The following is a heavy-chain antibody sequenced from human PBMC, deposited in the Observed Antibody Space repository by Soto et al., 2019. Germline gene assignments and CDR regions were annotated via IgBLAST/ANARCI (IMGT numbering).Heavy chain of an antibody. CDR2: IRGRGGSI. D-gene: IGHD1-1*01. V-gene: IGHV3-23*01. CDR1: GVTFSTYA. CDR3: VKAYWKGDV. J-gene: IGHJ6*02. Sequence: EVQLLESGGGLVQPGGSLRLSCAASGVTFSTYAMNWVRQAPGNGLAWVSAIRGRGGSIHYADSVKGRFTISRDNSKHTLYLKMNRLRDEHPAVYPCVKAYWKGDVWGQGTTVTVSS.